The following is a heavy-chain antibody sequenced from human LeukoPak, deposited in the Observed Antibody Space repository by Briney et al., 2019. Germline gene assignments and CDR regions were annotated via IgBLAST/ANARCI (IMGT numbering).Heavy chain of an antibody. V-gene: IGHV1-8*03. Sequence: ASVKVSCKASGYTFTSYDINWVRQATGQGLEWMGWRNPNSGNTGYAQKFQGRVTITRNTSISTAYMELSSLRSEDPAVYYCARESYYYDSSGYPRWFDPWGQGTLVTVSS. J-gene: IGHJ5*02. CDR3: ARESYYYDSSGYPRWFDP. D-gene: IGHD3-22*01. CDR1: GYTFTSYD. CDR2: RNPNSGNT.